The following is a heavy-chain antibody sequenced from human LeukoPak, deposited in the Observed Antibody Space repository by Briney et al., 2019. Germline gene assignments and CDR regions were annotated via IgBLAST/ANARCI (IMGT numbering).Heavy chain of an antibody. V-gene: IGHV4-38-2*02. CDR3: ARLSGYGLHYYYYMDV. D-gene: IGHD5-12*01. CDR2: IYYSGST. J-gene: IGHJ6*03. Sequence: PSETLSLTCSVSDDSITMYYWTWIRQPPGKGLEWIGSIYYSGSTYYNPSLKSRVTISIDTSKNQFSLKLSSVTAADTAVYYCARLSGYGLHYYYYMDVWGSGTTVTASS. CDR1: DDSITMYY.